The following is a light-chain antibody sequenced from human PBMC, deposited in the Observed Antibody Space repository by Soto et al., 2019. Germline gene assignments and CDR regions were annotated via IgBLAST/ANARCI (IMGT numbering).Light chain of an antibody. V-gene: IGLV2-14*01. J-gene: IGLJ2*01. CDR3: SSYTSTNHVV. CDR1: SSDVGGYNY. Sequence: QSALTQPASVSGSPGQSITISCTGTSSDVGGYNYVSWYQQHPGKAPKLVIYEVTKRPSGVSNRFSGSKSGNTASLTISGLEAEDETDYYCSSYTSTNHVVFGVGTQLTVL. CDR2: EVT.